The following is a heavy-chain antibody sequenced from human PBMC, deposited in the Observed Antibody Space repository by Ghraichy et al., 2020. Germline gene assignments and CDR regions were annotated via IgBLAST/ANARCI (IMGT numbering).Heavy chain of an antibody. J-gene: IGHJ4*02. CDR2: ISPKNGNT. V-gene: IGHV1-18*01. Sequence: ASVKVSCKTSGYIFTTYGITWVRQAPGQGLEWMGWISPKNGNTDHSQKIQGRVTLTTDTSTTTAYFEMRSLRFDDTAVYYCSRDVRGYNFDISAYYSYWGQGTLVTVSS. CDR3: SRDVRGYNFDISAYYSY. CDR1: GYIFTTYG. D-gene: IGHD3-22*01.